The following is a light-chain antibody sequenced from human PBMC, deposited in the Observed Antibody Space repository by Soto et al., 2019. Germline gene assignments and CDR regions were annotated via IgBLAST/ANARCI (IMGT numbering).Light chain of an antibody. CDR2: AAS. CDR1: QGISSW. Sequence: DIKMSQSLSSVSATVGDRVTITCRASQGISSWLAWYQQKPGKAPKLLIYAASSLQSGVPSRFSGSGSGTEFTLTISSLQPDDFATYYCQQYNSYPITFGQGTRLETK. CDR3: QQYNSYPIT. V-gene: IGKV1D-16*01. J-gene: IGKJ5*01.